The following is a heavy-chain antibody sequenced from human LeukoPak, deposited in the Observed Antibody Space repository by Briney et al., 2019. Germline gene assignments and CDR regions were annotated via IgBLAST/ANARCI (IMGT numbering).Heavy chain of an antibody. Sequence: RASETLSLTCAVYGGSFSGYYWSWIRQPPGKGLEWIGEINHSGSTNYNPSLKSRVTISVDTSKNQFSLKLSSVTAADTAVYYCASASSYYYDSSGYYFFDYWGQGTLVTVSS. CDR3: ASASSYYYDSSGYYFFDY. D-gene: IGHD3-22*01. J-gene: IGHJ4*02. V-gene: IGHV4-34*01. CDR2: INHSGST. CDR1: GGSFSGYY.